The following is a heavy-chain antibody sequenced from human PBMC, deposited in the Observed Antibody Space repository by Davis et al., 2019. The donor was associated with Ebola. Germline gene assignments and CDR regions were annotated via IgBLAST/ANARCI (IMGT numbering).Heavy chain of an antibody. CDR1: GSTFSGSA. CDR3: TTGIAVAGTWDDY. J-gene: IGHJ4*02. V-gene: IGHV3-15*01. D-gene: IGHD6-19*01. Sequence: PGGSLRPPCAALGSTFSGSAMHWVPQASGKGLEWVGRIKSKTDGGTTDYAAPVKGRFTISRDASKNTLYLQMNSLKTEDTAVYYCTTGIAVAGTWDDYWGQGTLVTVSS. CDR2: IKSKTDGGTT.